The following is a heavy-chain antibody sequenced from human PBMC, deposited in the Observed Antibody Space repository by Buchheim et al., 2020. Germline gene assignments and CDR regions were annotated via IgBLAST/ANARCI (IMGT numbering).Heavy chain of an antibody. CDR2: ISYDGSNK. CDR1: GFTFSSYA. CDR3: ARDRFQAETTYYYYYGMDV. D-gene: IGHD4-11*01. J-gene: IGHJ6*02. V-gene: IGHV3-30-3*01. Sequence: QVQLVESGGGVVQPGRSLRLSCAASGFTFSSYAMHWVRQAPGKGLEWVAVISYDGSNKYYADSVKGRFTISRDNSKNTLYLQMNSLRAEDTAVYYCARDRFQAETTYYYYYGMDVWGQGTT.